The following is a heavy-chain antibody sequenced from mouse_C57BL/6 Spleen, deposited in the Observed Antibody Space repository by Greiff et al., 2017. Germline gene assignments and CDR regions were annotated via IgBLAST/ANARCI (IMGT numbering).Heavy chain of an antibody. CDR2: IYPGSGST. V-gene: IGHV1-55*01. CDR3: ARSNYYRNYEGYSMDY. CDR1: GYTFTSYW. D-gene: IGHD2-1*01. Sequence: QVQLQQPGAELVKPGASVKMSCKASGYTFTSYWITWVKQRPGQGLEWIGDIYPGSGSTNYNEKFKSKATLTVDTSSSTAYMQLSSLTSEDSAVYYCARSNYYRNYEGYSMDYWGQGTSATVSS. J-gene: IGHJ4*01.